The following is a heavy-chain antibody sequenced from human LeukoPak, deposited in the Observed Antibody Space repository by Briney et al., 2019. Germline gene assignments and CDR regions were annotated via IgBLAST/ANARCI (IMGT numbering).Heavy chain of an antibody. CDR3: AKVKGMYSSSSFAFDI. Sequence: PGGSLRLSCAASGFTFSDYYMSWVRQAPGKGLEWVSGISGSGGSTYYADSVKGRFTISRDNSKKTLYLQMNSLRAEDTAVYYCAKVKGMYSSSSFAFDIWGQGTMVTVSS. J-gene: IGHJ3*02. D-gene: IGHD6-6*01. V-gene: IGHV3-23*01. CDR1: GFTFSDYY. CDR2: ISGSGGST.